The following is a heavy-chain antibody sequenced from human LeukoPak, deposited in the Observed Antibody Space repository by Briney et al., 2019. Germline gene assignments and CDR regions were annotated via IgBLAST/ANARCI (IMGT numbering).Heavy chain of an antibody. V-gene: IGHV4-59*01. CDR2: IYYSGST. J-gene: IGHJ4*02. Sequence: SETLSLTCTVSGGSISSYYWSWIRQPPGKGLEWIGYIYYSGSTNYDPSLKSRVTISVDTSKIQFSLKLSSVTAADTAVYYCAREGSSGWYFDYWGQGTLVTVSS. CDR1: GGSISSYY. CDR3: AREGSSGWYFDY. D-gene: IGHD6-19*01.